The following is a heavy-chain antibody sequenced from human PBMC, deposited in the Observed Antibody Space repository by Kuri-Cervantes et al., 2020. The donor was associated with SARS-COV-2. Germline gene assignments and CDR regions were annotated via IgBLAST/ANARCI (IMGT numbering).Heavy chain of an antibody. J-gene: IGHJ4*02. D-gene: IGHD6-13*01. CDR3: AKTSKSASSWFGHFDY. Sequence: GGSLRLSCVASGFSLRDSGMHWVRQAPGKGPEWVAATSYNGKENYYGDSVKGRFTISRDNSKNTLYLEMDSLRTDDTAVYFCAKTSKSASSWFGHFDYWGQGSLVTVSS. CDR2: TSYNGKEN. V-gene: IGHV3-30*18. CDR1: GFSLRDSG.